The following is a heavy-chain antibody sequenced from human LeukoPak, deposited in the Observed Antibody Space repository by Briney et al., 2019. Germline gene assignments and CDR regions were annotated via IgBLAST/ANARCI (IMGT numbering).Heavy chain of an antibody. CDR3: ARVESLVGVPHDHCFDP. CDR1: GFTFNSYW. J-gene: IGHJ5*02. CDR2: INSDGSST. V-gene: IGHV3-74*01. D-gene: IGHD3-10*01. Sequence: GGSLSLTCAACGFTFNSYWLDWVRQAAGKGLVWVSRINSDGSSTNYADSVKGRFTISRDNAKNTLYLQMNSLRVEDTAVYYCARVESLVGVPHDHCFDPWGQGTLVTVSS.